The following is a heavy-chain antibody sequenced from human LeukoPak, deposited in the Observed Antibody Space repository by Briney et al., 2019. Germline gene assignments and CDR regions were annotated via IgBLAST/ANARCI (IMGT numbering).Heavy chain of an antibody. D-gene: IGHD5-18*01. J-gene: IGHJ4*02. CDR1: GYIFTNYD. Sequence: ASVKVSCKASGYIFTNYDINWVRQATGQGLEWMGWMNPNSGNTGFAQKFQGRVTVTRNTSKSTAYMELSSLTSEDTAVYYCARARGYSYGYSDYWGQGTLVTVSS. V-gene: IGHV1-8*01. CDR2: MNPNSGNT. CDR3: ARARGYSYGYSDY.